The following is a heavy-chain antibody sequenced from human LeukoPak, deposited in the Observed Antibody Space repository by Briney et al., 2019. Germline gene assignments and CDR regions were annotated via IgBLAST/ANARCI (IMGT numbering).Heavy chain of an antibody. CDR1: GGTFSSYA. CDR2: IIPFSGTA. CDR3: ARSDPEYNGIYEMSYYYYMDV. V-gene: IGHV1-69*01. J-gene: IGHJ6*03. D-gene: IGHD1-26*01. Sequence: SVKVSCKASGGTFSSYALSWVRRAPGQGLEWMGGIIPFSGTADYAQKFQGRVTITADESTSTAYMELSSLRSEDTAVYYCARSDPEYNGIYEMSYYYYMDVWGKGTTVTVSS.